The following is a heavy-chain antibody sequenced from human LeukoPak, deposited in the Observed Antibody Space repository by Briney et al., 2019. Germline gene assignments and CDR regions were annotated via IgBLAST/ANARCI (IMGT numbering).Heavy chain of an antibody. V-gene: IGHV3-9*01. CDR3: AKASHQLELREYYYYMDV. CDR1: GFTFDDYA. D-gene: IGHD1-7*01. CDR2: ISWNSGSI. J-gene: IGHJ6*03. Sequence: GRSLRLSCAASGFTFDDYAMHWVRQAPGKGLEWVSGISWNSGSIGYADSVKGRFTISRDNAKNSLYLQMNSLRAEDTALYYCAKASHQLELREYYYYMDVWGKGTTVTVSS.